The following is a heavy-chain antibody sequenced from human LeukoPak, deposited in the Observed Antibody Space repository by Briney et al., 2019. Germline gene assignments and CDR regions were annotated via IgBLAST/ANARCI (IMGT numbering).Heavy chain of an antibody. CDR2: ISAYNGNT. J-gene: IGHJ6*03. CDR1: GYTFTSYG. D-gene: IGHD1-26*01. Sequence: AASVKVSCKASGYTFTSYGISWVRQAPGQGLEWMGWISAYNGNTNYAQKFQGRVTMTRNTSISTAYMELSSLRSDDTAVYYCARAVKVGATRYYYYMDVWGKGTTVTVSS. CDR3: ARAVKVGATRYYYYMDV. V-gene: IGHV1-18*01.